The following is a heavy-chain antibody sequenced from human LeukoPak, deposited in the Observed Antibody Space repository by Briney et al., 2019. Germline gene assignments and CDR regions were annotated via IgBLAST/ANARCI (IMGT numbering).Heavy chain of an antibody. CDR3: ARHFTGPGTYTPYFGMDV. CDR2: IYYSGST. Sequence: SKTLSLTCTVSGGSISSYYWSWIRQPPGKGLEWSAYIYYSGSTNYNPSLKGRVTISVDASKNQFSLKLSSVTAADTAVYYCARHFTGPGTYTPYFGMDVWGQGTTVTVSS. J-gene: IGHJ6*02. D-gene: IGHD3-16*01. CDR1: GGSISSYY. V-gene: IGHV4-59*08.